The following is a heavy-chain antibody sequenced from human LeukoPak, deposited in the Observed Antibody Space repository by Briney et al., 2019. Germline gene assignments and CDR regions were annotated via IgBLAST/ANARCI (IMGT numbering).Heavy chain of an antibody. Sequence: PSETLSLTCAVYGGSFSGYYWSWIRQPPGKGLEWIGEINHSGSTNYNPSLKSRVTISVDTSKNQFSLKLSSVTAADTAVYYCAGLVTALDYWGQGTLVTVSS. J-gene: IGHJ4*02. D-gene: IGHD5-18*01. CDR3: AGLVTALDY. V-gene: IGHV4-34*01. CDR1: GGSFSGYY. CDR2: INHSGST.